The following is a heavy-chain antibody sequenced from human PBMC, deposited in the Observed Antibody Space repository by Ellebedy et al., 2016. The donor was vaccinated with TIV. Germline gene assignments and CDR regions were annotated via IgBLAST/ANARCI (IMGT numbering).Heavy chain of an antibody. CDR3: ARDLTTPGGMDV. Sequence: SETLSLTXTVSGGSISSYYWSWIRQPPGKGLEWVGYIYYIGSTKYNPSLKSRVSISVDTSKNQFSLKLSSVTAADTAGYYCARDLTTPGGMDVWGQGTTVTVSS. CDR1: GGSISSYY. D-gene: IGHD4-17*01. CDR2: IYYIGST. V-gene: IGHV4-59*01. J-gene: IGHJ6*02.